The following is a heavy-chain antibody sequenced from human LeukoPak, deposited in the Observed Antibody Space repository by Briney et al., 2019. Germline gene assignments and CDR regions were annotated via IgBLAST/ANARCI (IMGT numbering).Heavy chain of an antibody. CDR2: INHSGST. CDR1: GGSFSGYY. J-gene: IGHJ6*03. V-gene: IGHV4-34*01. D-gene: IGHD3-10*01. CDR3: ARGPRHFYGSGSPYYYYYYMDV. Sequence: SETLSLTCAVYGGSFSGYYWSWIRQPPGKGLEWIGEINHSGSTNYNPSLKSRVTISVHTSKNQFSLKLSSVTAADTAVYYCARGPRHFYGSGSPYYYYYYMDVWGKGTTVTVSS.